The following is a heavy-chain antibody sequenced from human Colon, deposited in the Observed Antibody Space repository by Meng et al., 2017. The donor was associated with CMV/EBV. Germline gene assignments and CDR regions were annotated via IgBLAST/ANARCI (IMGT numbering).Heavy chain of an antibody. CDR3: ARGGYNWKTFDY. Sequence: SETLSLTCAVYGGSFSGYYWSWIRQPPGKGLEWIGEINHSGSTNYNPSLKSRVTISVDTSKNQFSLKLSSVTAADTAVYYCARGGYNWKTFDYWGQGTLVTVSS. J-gene: IGHJ4*02. CDR2: INHSGST. CDR1: GGSFSGYY. V-gene: IGHV4-34*01. D-gene: IGHD1-20*01.